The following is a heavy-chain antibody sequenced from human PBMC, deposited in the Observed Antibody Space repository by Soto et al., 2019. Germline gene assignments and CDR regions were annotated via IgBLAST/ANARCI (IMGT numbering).Heavy chain of an antibody. Sequence: QVQLVESGGGVVQPGRSLRLSCAASGFTFSSYAMHWVRQAPGKGLEWVAVISYDGSNKYYADSVKGRFTISIDNSKNTLYLQMNSLRAEDTAVYYCARDQGAGYCSGGSCYPTFWGQGTLVTVS. CDR3: ARDQGAGYCSGGSCYPTF. J-gene: IGHJ1*01. V-gene: IGHV3-30-3*01. CDR2: ISYDGSNK. CDR1: GFTFSSYA. D-gene: IGHD2-15*01.